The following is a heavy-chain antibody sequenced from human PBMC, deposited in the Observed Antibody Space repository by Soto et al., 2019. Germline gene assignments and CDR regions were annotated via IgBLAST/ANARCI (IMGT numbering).Heavy chain of an antibody. V-gene: IGHV1-46*01. CDR1: GYTFTGYA. CDR3: ARDRLRGYDSSGFYS. Sequence: ASVKVSCKASGYTFTGYAMHWVRQAPGQGLEWMGIINPSGGSTSYAQKFQGRVTMTRDTSTNTVYMKLRSLKSDDTAIYYCARDRLRGYDSSGFYSWGQGTMVTVSS. D-gene: IGHD3-22*01. J-gene: IGHJ4*02. CDR2: INPSGGST.